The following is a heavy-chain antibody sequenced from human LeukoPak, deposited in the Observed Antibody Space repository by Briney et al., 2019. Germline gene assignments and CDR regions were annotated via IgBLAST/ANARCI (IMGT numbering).Heavy chain of an antibody. CDR1: GFTFSSYA. CDR2: ISGSGGSS. V-gene: IGHV3-23*01. CDR3: AKNYDFWSAYLNY. J-gene: IGHJ4*02. Sequence: GGSLRLSCAASGFTFSSYAMSWVRQAPGKGLEWVSTISGSGGSSYFADSVKGRFTISRDNSKNTLYLQMNSLRAEDTALYYCAKNYDFWSAYLNYWGQGTPVTVSS. D-gene: IGHD3-3*01.